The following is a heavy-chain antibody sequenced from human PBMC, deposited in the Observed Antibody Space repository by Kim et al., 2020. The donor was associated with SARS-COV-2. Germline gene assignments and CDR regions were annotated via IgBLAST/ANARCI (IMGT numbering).Heavy chain of an antibody. Sequence: STSYAQKFQGRVTMTRDTSTSTVYVELSSLRSEDTAVYYCALGNIGYFQHWGQGTLVTVSS. V-gene: IGHV1-46*01. CDR3: ALGNIGYFQH. J-gene: IGHJ1*01. CDR2: ST.